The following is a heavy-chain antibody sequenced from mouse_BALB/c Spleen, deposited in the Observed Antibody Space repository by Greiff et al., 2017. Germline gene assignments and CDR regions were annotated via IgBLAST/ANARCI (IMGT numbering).Heavy chain of an antibody. CDR3: NVIYDGYSFDY. CDR1: GFNIQDYY. V-gene: IGHV14-4*02. Sequence: VQLKQSGAELVRSGASVKLSCTASGFNIQDYYMHWVKQRPEQGLEWIGWIDPENGDTEYAPKFQGKATMTADTSSNTAYLQLSSLTSEDTAVYYCNVIYDGYSFDYWGQGTTLTVSS. J-gene: IGHJ2*01. D-gene: IGHD2-3*01. CDR2: IDPENGDT.